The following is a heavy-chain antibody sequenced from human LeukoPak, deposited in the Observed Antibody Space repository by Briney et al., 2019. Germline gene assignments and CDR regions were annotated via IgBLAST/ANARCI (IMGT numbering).Heavy chain of an antibody. V-gene: IGHV6-1*01. J-gene: IGHJ4*02. CDR1: GDSVSSNSAA. CDR3: ARDQSSSSWYFVGVFSSYFDY. D-gene: IGHD6-13*01. CDR2: TYYRSKWYN. Sequence: SQTLSLTCAISGDSVSSNSAAWNWIRQSPSRGLEWLGRTYYRSKWYNDYAVSVKSRITINPDTSKNQSSLQLNSVTPEDTAVYYCARDQSSSSWYFVGVFSSYFDYWGQGTLVTVSS.